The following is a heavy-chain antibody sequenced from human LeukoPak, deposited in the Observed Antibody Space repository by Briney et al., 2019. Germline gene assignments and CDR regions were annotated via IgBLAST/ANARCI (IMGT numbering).Heavy chain of an antibody. CDR2: INPNGGGT. J-gene: IGHJ5*02. CDR1: GGTFSSYA. CDR3: ASLVPRLGEPNNWFDP. Sequence: ASVKVSCKASGGTFSSYAISWVRQAPGQGLEWMGWINPNGGGTNYAQKFQGRVTMTRDTSISTAYMELSRLRSDDTAVYYCASLVPRLGEPNNWFDPWGQGTLVTVSS. V-gene: IGHV1-2*02. D-gene: IGHD3-10*01.